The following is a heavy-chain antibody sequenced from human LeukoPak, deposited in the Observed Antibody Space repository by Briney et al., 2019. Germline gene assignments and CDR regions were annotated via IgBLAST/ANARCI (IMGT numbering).Heavy chain of an antibody. J-gene: IGHJ4*02. CDR3: ARHLYGSGLHRIDY. CDR1: GGSISSTNYY. V-gene: IGHV4-39*01. D-gene: IGHD6-19*01. Sequence: SETLSLTCSVSGGSISSTNYYWGWIRQPPGKGLEWIGSIYYSGSIYYNPSLKSRVTISVDTSKNQFSLKLSSVTAADTAVYHCARHLYGSGLHRIDYWGQGTLVTVSS. CDR2: IYYSGSI.